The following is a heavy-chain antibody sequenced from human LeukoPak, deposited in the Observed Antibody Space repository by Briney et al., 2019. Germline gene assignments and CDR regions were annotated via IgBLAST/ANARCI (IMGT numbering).Heavy chain of an antibody. CDR1: GFTFSSYW. V-gene: IGHV3-74*01. D-gene: IGHD4-17*01. Sequence: PGGSLRPSSAASGFTFSSYWMHWVRQAPGKGLVWVSRINSDGSSTSYADSVKGRFTISRDNAKNTLYLQMNSLRAEDTAVYYCAREAYDYGDYFPDYWGQGTLVTVSS. CDR2: INSDGSST. CDR3: AREAYDYGDYFPDY. J-gene: IGHJ4*02.